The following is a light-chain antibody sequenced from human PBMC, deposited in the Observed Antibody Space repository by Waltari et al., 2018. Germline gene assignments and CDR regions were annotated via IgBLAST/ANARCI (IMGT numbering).Light chain of an antibody. CDR2: AAS. V-gene: IGKV1-8*01. Sequence: AIRMTQSPSSFSAYTGDRVTITCRASQGISSYLAWYPQKPGRVPKLLMSAASTLHSVVPSRFTGSGSGTDFTLTINCLQSDDFATYYCQQYYTYPRTFGQGTKVEIK. CDR1: QGISSY. CDR3: QQYYTYPRT. J-gene: IGKJ1*01.